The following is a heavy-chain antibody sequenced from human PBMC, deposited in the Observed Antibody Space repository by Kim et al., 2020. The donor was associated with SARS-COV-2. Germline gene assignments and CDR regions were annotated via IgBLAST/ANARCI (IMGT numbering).Heavy chain of an antibody. CDR2: INNSWDT. Sequence: SETLSLTCTVSGGSVSSSRYYWSWIRQPTGKGLEWIGQINNSWDTNYNPSLKSRVTISIDSSKNQFSLKLNSVTAADTAVYYCARENDSGSYFFDNWGQGTLVTVSS. V-gene: IGHV4-61*01. D-gene: IGHD3-22*01. J-gene: IGHJ4*02. CDR3: ARENDSGSYFFDN. CDR1: GGSVSSSRYY.